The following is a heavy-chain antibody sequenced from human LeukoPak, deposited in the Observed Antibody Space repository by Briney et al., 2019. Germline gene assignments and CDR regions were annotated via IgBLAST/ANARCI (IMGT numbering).Heavy chain of an antibody. CDR1: SDSISGYY. CDR2: IYSSGST. Sequence: SETLSLTCTVSSDSISGYYWSWIRQPPGKGLEWLGYIYSSGSTNYNPSLNSRVTISVDTSKNQFSLKLSSVTAADTAIYYCARENPSGYYNRPIDYWGQGTLVTVSS. J-gene: IGHJ4*02. V-gene: IGHV4-59*01. CDR3: ARENPSGYYNRPIDY. D-gene: IGHD3-22*01.